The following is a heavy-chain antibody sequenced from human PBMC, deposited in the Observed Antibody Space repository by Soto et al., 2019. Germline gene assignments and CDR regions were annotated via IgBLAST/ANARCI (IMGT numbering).Heavy chain of an antibody. Sequence: LRLSCVGSGFTFSNYKINWVRQAPGQGLEWVSSISGSSTYIYYADSVRGRFTISRDNAKNSVHLQMNSLRVEDTAVYFCAREELPPGTSFNSWFDPWGQGTLVTVSS. CDR3: AREELPPGTSFNSWFDP. CDR1: GFTFSNYK. D-gene: IGHD1-1*01. J-gene: IGHJ5*02. CDR2: ISGSSTYI. V-gene: IGHV3-21*01.